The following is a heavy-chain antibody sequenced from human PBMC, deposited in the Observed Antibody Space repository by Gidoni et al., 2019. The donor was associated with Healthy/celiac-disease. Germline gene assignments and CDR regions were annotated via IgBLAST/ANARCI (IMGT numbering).Heavy chain of an antibody. D-gene: IGHD3-22*01. Sequence: EVQLLESGGGLVQPGGYLRPSYRASGFTFSSYAMSWVRQSPGKGLEWVSAISGSGGSTYYADSVKGRFTISRDNYKNTLDLQMNSLRAEDTAVYYCAKDSLGYYDSSGYSDYWGQGTLVTVSS. J-gene: IGHJ4*02. CDR3: AKDSLGYYDSSGYSDY. CDR2: ISGSGGST. CDR1: GFTFSSYA. V-gene: IGHV3-23*01.